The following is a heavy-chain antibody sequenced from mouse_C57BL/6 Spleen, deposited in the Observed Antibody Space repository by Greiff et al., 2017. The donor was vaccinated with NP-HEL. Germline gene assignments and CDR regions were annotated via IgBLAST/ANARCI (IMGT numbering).Heavy chain of an antibody. Sequence: VKLQQSGAELVRPGSSVKLSCKASGYTFTSYWMDWVKQRPGQGLEWIGNIYPSDSETHYNQKFKDKATLTVDKSSSTAYMQLSSLTSEDSAVYYCARSDGYWAMDYWGQGTSVTVSS. CDR2: IYPSDSET. CDR3: ARSDGYWAMDY. D-gene: IGHD2-3*01. V-gene: IGHV1-61*01. CDR1: GYTFTSYW. J-gene: IGHJ4*01.